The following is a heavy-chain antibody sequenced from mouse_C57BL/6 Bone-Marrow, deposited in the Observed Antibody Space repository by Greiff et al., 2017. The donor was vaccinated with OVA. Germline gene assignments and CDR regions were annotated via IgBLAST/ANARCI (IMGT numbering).Heavy chain of an antibody. D-gene: IGHD1-1*01. CDR3: ARGSTTVDWYFDV. V-gene: IGHV7-3*01. J-gene: IGHJ1*03. CDR1: GFTFTDYY. Sequence: EVQLVESGGGLVQPGGSLSLSCAASGFTFTDYYMSWVRQPPGKALEWLGFIRNKANGYTTEYSASVKGRFTISRDNSQSILYLQMNALRAEDSATYYCARGSTTVDWYFDVWGTGTTVTVSS. CDR2: IRNKANGYTT.